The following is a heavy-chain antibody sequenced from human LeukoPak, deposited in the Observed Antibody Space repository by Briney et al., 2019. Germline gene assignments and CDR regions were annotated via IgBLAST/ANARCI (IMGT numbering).Heavy chain of an antibody. CDR2: ISYDGSNK. CDR3: ARSTKRIQLWLWDAFDI. Sequence: PGRSLRLSCAASGFTFSSYAMHWVRQAPGKGLEWVAVISYDGSNKYYADSVKGRFTISRDNAKNSLYLQMNSLRVEDTAVYYCARSTKRIQLWLWDAFDIWGQGTMVTVSS. CDR1: GFTFSSYA. D-gene: IGHD5-18*01. V-gene: IGHV3-30-3*01. J-gene: IGHJ3*02.